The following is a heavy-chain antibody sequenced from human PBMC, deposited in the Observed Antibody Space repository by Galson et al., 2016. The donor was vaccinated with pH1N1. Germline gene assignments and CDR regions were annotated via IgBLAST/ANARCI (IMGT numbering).Heavy chain of an antibody. D-gene: IGHD2-2*01. J-gene: IGHJ4*02. V-gene: IGHV3-23*01. CDR1: GFTFSRYA. CDR2: FSAGAGST. Sequence: SLRLSCAASGFTFSRYAMSWVRQAPGKGLEWVSGFSAGAGSTHYADSVKGRFTISRDNSKNTLYLQMNSLRAEDTAVYYCARGRVVPAAIGLGFNDYWGQGTLVTVSS. CDR3: ARGRVVPAAIGLGFNDY.